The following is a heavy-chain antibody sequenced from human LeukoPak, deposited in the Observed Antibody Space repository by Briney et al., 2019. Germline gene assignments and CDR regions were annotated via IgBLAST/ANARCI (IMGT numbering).Heavy chain of an antibody. Sequence: PGGSLRLSCAASGFTFSTYTMHWVRQAPGKGLEWVAVISIDGTTKFYADSVKGRFTISRDNSKNTLYLQMNSLRAEDTAVYYCARECYYDSSGYCQAAFDIWGQGTMVTISS. D-gene: IGHD3-22*01. CDR3: ARECYYDSSGYCQAAFDI. V-gene: IGHV3-30-3*01. J-gene: IGHJ3*02. CDR2: ISIDGTTK. CDR1: GFTFSTYT.